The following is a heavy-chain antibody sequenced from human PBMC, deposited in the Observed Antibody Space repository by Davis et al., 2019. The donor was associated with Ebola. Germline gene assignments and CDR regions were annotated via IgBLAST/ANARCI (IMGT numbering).Heavy chain of an antibody. Sequence: ASVKVSCKASGYTFTGYYMHWVRQAPGQGLEWMGWINPNSGGTNYAQKFQGRVTMTRDTSISTAYMELSRLRSDDTAVYYCARQYSSGWYVVDYWGQGTLVTVSS. V-gene: IGHV1-2*02. CDR2: INPNSGGT. D-gene: IGHD6-19*01. J-gene: IGHJ4*02. CDR1: GYTFTGYY. CDR3: ARQYSSGWYVVDY.